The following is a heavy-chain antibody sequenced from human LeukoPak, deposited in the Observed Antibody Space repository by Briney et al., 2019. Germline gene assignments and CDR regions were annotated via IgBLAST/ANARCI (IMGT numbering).Heavy chain of an antibody. CDR3: ARLSDGYIDY. D-gene: IGHD5-24*01. CDR1: GYTFTSYW. V-gene: IGHV5-51*01. Sequence: GESLKISCKGSGYTFTSYWIGWVRQMPGKGLEWMGIIYPGDSDTRYSPSFQGQVTISADKSITTAYLHWGSLTASDAAMYYCARLSDGYIDYWGQGTLVTVSS. CDR2: IYPGDSDT. J-gene: IGHJ4*02.